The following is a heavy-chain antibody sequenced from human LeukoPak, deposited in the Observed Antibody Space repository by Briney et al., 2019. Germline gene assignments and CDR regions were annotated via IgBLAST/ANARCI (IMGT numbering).Heavy chain of an antibody. Sequence: GGSLRLSCVVSGFSFSDSYMTWIRQTPGKGLEWLAYISGSGSDIYYADSVKGRFTISRDNAKNSLYLQMNSLRPEDTALYYCSTDPRLLIYRGHGTLVTVSS. V-gene: IGHV3-11*01. D-gene: IGHD2-8*01. CDR2: ISGSGSDI. CDR1: GFSFSDSY. CDR3: STDPRLLIY. J-gene: IGHJ4*01.